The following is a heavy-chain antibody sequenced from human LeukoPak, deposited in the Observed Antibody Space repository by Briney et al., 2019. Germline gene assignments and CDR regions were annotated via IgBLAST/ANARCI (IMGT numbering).Heavy chain of an antibody. CDR1: GFTFSSYA. CDR3: AKDSVVIPAPDAFDI. J-gene: IGHJ3*02. V-gene: IGHV3-30-3*01. CDR2: ISYDGSNK. Sequence: GGSLRLSCAASGFTFSSYAMHWVRQAPGKGLEWVAVISYDGSNKYYADSVKGRFTISRDNSKNTLYLQMNSLRAEDTAVYYCAKDSVVIPAPDAFDIWGQGTMVTVSS. D-gene: IGHD3-16*02.